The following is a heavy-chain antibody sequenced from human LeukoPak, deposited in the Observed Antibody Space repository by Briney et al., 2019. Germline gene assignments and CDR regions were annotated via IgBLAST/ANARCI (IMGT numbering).Heavy chain of an antibody. D-gene: IGHD3-10*01. J-gene: IGHJ4*02. V-gene: IGHV1-69*06. CDR2: IIPIFGTA. CDR1: GGTFSSYA. CDR3: AREHYYGSGSYPY. Sequence: SVKVSCKASGGTFSSYAISWVRQAPGQGLEWMGGIIPIFGTANYAQKFQGRVTITADKSTSTAYMELSSLRSEDTAVYYCAREHYYGSGSYPYWGQGTLVTVSS.